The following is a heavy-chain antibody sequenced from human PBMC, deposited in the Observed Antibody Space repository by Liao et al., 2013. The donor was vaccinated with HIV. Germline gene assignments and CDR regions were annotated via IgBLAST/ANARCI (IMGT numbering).Heavy chain of an antibody. Sequence: QVQLQESGPGLVKPSQTLSLTCTVSGGSISSSSYYWSWIRQPAGKGLEWIGRIYTSGSTNYNPSLKSRVTISVDMSKNQFSLKVRSVTAADTAVFYCATRASRRRLGYFDSWGRGNPSVTVSS. CDR3: ATRASRRRLGYFDS. J-gene: IGHJ4*03. V-gene: IGHV4-61*02. CDR1: GGSISSSSYY. CDR2: IYTSGST.